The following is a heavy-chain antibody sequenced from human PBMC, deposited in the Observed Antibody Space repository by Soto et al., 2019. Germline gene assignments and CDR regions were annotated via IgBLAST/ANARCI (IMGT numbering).Heavy chain of an antibody. CDR3: ARDRFDYTTTNPHR. CDR1: GCTFTDFY. CDR2: VNPSGGGA. D-gene: IGHD1-26*01. Sequence: QVQLVQSGAEVKKPGASVKLSCKASGCTFTDFYVHWVRQAPGQGLEWMGFVNPSGGGATYSQNFQGRITMPRDSSTSTTFMELSSLRSEDTAVYFCARDRFDYTTTNPHRWGQGTLVTVSS. V-gene: IGHV1-46*01. J-gene: IGHJ5*02.